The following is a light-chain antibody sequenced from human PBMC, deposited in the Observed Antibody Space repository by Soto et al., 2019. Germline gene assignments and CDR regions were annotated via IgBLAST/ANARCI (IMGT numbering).Light chain of an antibody. Sequence: DIQMTQSPSSLSASVGDRVTITCRASQSISTYLNWYQQKPGKAPRLLIYAASTLQGGVPSRFSGSGSGTDLTLTISSLQPEDFATYFCQQSYSAPITFGQGTRLEIK. CDR1: QSISTY. CDR2: AAS. J-gene: IGKJ5*01. CDR3: QQSYSAPIT. V-gene: IGKV1-39*01.